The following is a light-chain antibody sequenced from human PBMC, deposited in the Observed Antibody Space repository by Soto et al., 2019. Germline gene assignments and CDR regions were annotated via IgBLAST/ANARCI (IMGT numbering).Light chain of an antibody. CDR3: QQYGNSPLT. CDR1: QSVRTDY. Sequence: EIGLTQSPDTLSLSPGQRATLSCRASQSVRTDYFASYQQKPGQAPRVIIFVVSSSATGVADRFSGSGSGTDFTLTISRLEPEDFALYYCQQYGNSPLTFGGGTKVEIK. CDR2: VVS. J-gene: IGKJ4*01. V-gene: IGKV3-20*01.